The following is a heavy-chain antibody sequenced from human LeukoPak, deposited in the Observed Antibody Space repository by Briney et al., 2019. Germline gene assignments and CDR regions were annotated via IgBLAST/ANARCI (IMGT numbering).Heavy chain of an antibody. Sequence: AGGSLRLSCAASGFTFSSYWMSWVRQASGKGLEWVGRIRSKANSYATAYAASVKGRFTISRDDSKNTAYLQMNSLKTEDTAVYYCTTRYYYYMDVWGKGTTVTVSS. CDR2: IRSKANSYAT. J-gene: IGHJ6*03. CDR3: TTRYYYYMDV. CDR1: GFTFSSYW. V-gene: IGHV3-73*01.